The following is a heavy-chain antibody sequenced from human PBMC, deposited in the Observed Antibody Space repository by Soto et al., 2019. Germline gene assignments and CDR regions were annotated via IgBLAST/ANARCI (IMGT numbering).Heavy chain of an antibody. J-gene: IGHJ4*02. V-gene: IGHV1-8*01. Sequence: QVQLVQSGAEVKKPGASVKVSCKASGYTFTSYDINWVRQATGQGLEWMGWMNPNSGNTGYAQKFQGRVTMTRNTSISTAYMELSSLRSEGTAVYYGARGRFRGGNSVAYFDYWGQGTLVTVSS. CDR2: MNPNSGNT. CDR1: GYTFTSYD. CDR3: ARGRFRGGNSVAYFDY. D-gene: IGHD2-21*02.